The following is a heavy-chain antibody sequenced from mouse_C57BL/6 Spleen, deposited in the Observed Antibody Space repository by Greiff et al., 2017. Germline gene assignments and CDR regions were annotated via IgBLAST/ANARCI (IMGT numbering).Heavy chain of an antibody. CDR2: IYPGDGDT. CDR3: ARGDDYDGFAY. J-gene: IGHJ3*01. CDR1: GYAFSSSW. D-gene: IGHD2-4*01. Sequence: QVQLQQSGPELVKPGASVKISCKASGYAFSSSWMNWVKQRPGKGLEWIGRIYPGDGDTNYNGKLKGKATLTADKSSSTAYMQLSSLTSEDSAVYFCARGDDYDGFAYWGQGTLVTVSA. V-gene: IGHV1-82*01.